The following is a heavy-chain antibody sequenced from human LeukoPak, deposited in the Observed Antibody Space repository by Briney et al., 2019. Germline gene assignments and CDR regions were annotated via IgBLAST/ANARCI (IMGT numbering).Heavy chain of an antibody. CDR1: GFTFSSYS. D-gene: IGHD4-17*01. CDR3: TTGTLTSDY. Sequence: GGSLRLSCAASGFTFSSYSMNWVRQAPGKGLEWVGRIKSKSDGGTTDNAAPVKGRFTISKDDSKNTLYLQMNSLKTEDTGIYYCTTGTLTSDYWGQGTLVTVS. V-gene: IGHV3-15*01. CDR2: IKSKSDGGTT. J-gene: IGHJ4*02.